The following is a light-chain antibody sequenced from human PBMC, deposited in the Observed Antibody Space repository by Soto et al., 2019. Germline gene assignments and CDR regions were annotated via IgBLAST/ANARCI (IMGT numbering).Light chain of an antibody. V-gene: IGLV3-16*01. Sequence: SYELTQPPSVSVSLGQMARITCSGEALPKKYAYWYQQKPGQFPVLVIYKDSERPSGIPERFSGSSSGTIVTLTISGVQEEDEADYYCLSADSSGTYPVFGGGTKLTVL. CDR1: ALPKKY. J-gene: IGLJ2*01. CDR2: KDS. CDR3: LSADSSGTYPV.